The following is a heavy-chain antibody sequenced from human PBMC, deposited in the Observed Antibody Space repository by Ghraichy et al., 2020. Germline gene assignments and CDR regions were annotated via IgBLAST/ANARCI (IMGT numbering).Heavy chain of an antibody. J-gene: IGHJ1*01. V-gene: IGHV4-34*01. CDR3: ATSQLRYFDWLSRVEYFQH. D-gene: IGHD3-9*01. Sequence: SETLSLTCAVYGGSFSGYYWSWIRQPPGKGLEWIGEINHSGSTNYNPSLKSRVTISVDTSKNQFSPKLSSVTAADTAVYYCATSQLRYFDWLSRVEYFQHWGQGTLVTVSS. CDR1: GGSFSGYY. CDR2: INHSGST.